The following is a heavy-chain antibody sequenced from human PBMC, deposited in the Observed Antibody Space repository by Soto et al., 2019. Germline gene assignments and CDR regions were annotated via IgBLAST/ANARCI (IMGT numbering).Heavy chain of an antibody. CDR3: AREEVAYYGSGSYNWFDP. CDR1: GGSISSGGYS. D-gene: IGHD3-10*01. V-gene: IGHV4-30-2*05. Sequence: PSETLSLTCAVSGGSISSGGYSWSWIRQPPGKGLEWIGYIYHSGSTYYNPSLKSRVTISVDTSKNQFSLKLSSVTAADTAVYYCAREEVAYYGSGSYNWFDPWGQGTLVTVSS. J-gene: IGHJ5*02. CDR2: IYHSGST.